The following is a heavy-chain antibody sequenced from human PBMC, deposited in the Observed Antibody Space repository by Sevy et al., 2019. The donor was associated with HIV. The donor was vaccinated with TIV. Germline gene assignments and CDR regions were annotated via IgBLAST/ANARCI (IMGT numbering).Heavy chain of an antibody. CDR2: ISYSGKT. Sequence: SETLSLTCTVSGGSVTSGNYYWTWIRQPPGKGLEWIGYISYSGKTKYNPSVKSRVIISVDTSKTQFSLTLSSVTAADTAVYYCARVREAIYYFGMDVWGQGTTVTVSS. V-gene: IGHV4-61*01. J-gene: IGHJ6*02. CDR3: ARVREAIYYFGMDV. CDR1: GGSVTSGNYY.